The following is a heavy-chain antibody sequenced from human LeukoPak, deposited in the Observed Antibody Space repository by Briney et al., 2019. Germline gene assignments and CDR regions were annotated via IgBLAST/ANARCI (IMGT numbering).Heavy chain of an antibody. CDR3: ARGSITMVRGVIVNWFDP. J-gene: IGHJ5*02. D-gene: IGHD3-10*01. CDR1: GGSMSSYY. V-gene: IGHV4-59*01. CDR2: IYYSGRT. Sequence: SETLSLTCSVSGGSMSSYYWGWIRQPPGKGVEYIGCIYYSGRTSYNPSLKSRVTISVDTSKNQFSLRLSSVTAADTAVYYCARGSITMVRGVIVNWFDPWGQGTLVTVSS.